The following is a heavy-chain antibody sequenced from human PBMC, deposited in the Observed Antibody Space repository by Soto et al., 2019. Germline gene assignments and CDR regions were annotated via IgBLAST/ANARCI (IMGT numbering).Heavy chain of an antibody. CDR2: IYHSGRT. V-gene: IGHV4-31*03. D-gene: IGHD2-15*01. CDR1: GGSMSNGYYY. CDR3: ARWVEVALDYFDS. Sequence: QVQLQESGPGLVKPSQTLSLTCTVSGGSMSNGYYYWSWVRQNPGKGLVWIGHIYHSGRTYYNPSVKSRVAFLVDTSKNQFSLNLNSVTAADTAVYYCARWVEVALDYFDSWGQGTPVTVSS. J-gene: IGHJ4*02.